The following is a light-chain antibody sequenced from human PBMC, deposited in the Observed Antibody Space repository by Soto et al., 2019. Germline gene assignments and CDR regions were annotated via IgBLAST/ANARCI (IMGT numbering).Light chain of an antibody. V-gene: IGKV3-11*01. J-gene: IGKJ1*01. CDR2: DAS. Sequence: EIVLTQSPATLSLSPGERATLSCRASQSVSTYLAWYQQKPGQAPRLRIYDASNRATGIRARFSGSGSGTDFNLTISSLGPEDYAVYYCQQRGNWTPGTFGQGTKVDIK. CDR1: QSVSTY. CDR3: QQRGNWTPGT.